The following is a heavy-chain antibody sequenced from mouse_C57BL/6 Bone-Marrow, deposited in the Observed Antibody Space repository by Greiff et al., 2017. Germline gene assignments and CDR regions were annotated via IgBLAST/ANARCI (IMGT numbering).Heavy chain of an antibody. CDR3: ARQGFTTVYYYAMDY. CDR2: ISNLAYSI. CDR1: GFTFSDYG. V-gene: IGHV5-15*01. D-gene: IGHD1-1*01. J-gene: IGHJ4*01. Sequence: EVMLVESGGGLVQPGGSLKLSCAASGFTFSDYGMAWVRQAPRKGPEWVAFISNLAYSIYYADTVTGRVTISRENAKNTLYLEMSSLRSADTAMDYCARQGFTTVYYYAMDYWGQGTSVTVSS.